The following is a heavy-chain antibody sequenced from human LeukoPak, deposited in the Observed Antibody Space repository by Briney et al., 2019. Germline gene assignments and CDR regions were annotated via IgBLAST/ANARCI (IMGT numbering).Heavy chain of an antibody. J-gene: IGHJ4*02. D-gene: IGHD3-9*01. CDR2: ISAYNGNT. CDR3: ASARAGYFDWLLNY. CDR1: GYTFTSYG. V-gene: IGHV1-18*01. Sequence: ASVKISCKASGYTFTSYGISWVRQAPGQGLEWMGWISAYNGNTNYAQKLQGRVTMTTDTSTSTAYMELRSLRSDDTAVYYCASARAGYFDWLLNYWGQGTLVTVSS.